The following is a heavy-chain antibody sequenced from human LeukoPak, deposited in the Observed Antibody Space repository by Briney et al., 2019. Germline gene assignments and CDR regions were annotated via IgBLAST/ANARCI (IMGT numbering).Heavy chain of an antibody. CDR1: DGSINSYY. V-gene: IGHV4-59*01. J-gene: IGHJ6*02. CDR3: ARGRSNYYGMDV. CDR2: IYYNGNT. Sequence: SGTLSLTCSVSDGSINSYYWNWIRRPPGKGLEWIGYIYYNGNTNYSPSLKSRVTMSVDTSKNLISLKVSSVTAADTAVYYCARGRSNYYGMDVWGQGTTVTVSS. D-gene: IGHD1-26*01.